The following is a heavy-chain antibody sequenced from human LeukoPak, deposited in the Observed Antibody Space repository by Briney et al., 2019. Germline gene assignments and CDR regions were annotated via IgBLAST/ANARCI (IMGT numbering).Heavy chain of an antibody. Sequence: GGSLRLSCAASGFTFSNYDMHWVRQAPGKGLEWVAFIRYDGSNKYYADSVKGRFTISRDNSKNTLYLQMNSLRTEDTAVYYCAKNSGYQFDYWGQGTLVTVSS. V-gene: IGHV3-30*02. CDR2: IRYDGSNK. J-gene: IGHJ4*02. D-gene: IGHD5-12*01. CDR1: GFTFSNYD. CDR3: AKNSGYQFDY.